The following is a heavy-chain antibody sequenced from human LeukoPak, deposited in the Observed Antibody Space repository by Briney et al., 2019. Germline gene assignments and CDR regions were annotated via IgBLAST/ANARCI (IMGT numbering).Heavy chain of an antibody. CDR3: ATSSGWYLRGFDP. Sequence: SETLCLTCTVSGGSISSYYWSWIRQPPGKGLEWIGYIYYSGSTNYNPSLKSRVTISVDTSKNQFSLKLSSVTAADTAVYYCATSSGWYLRGFDPWGQGTLVTVSS. CDR1: GGSISSYY. J-gene: IGHJ5*02. V-gene: IGHV4-59*01. CDR2: IYYSGST. D-gene: IGHD6-19*01.